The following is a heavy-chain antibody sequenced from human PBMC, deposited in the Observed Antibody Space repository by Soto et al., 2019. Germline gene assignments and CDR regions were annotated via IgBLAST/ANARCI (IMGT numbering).Heavy chain of an antibody. V-gene: IGHV1-69*13. CDR3: ARVTYYDFWSGYYFDY. J-gene: IGHJ4*02. CDR2: IIPIFGTA. D-gene: IGHD3-3*01. CDR1: GGTFSSYA. Sequence: SVKVSCKASGGTFSSYAISWVRQAPGQGLEWMGGIIPIFGTANYAQKFQGRVTITADESTSTAYMELSSLRSEDTAVYYCARVTYYDFWSGYYFDYWGQGTLVTV.